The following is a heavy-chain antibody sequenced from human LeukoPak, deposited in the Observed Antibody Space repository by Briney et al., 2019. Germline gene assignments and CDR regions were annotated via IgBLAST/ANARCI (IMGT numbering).Heavy chain of an antibody. Sequence: PGRSLRLSFAASGFTFSSYGMHWVRQAPGKGLEWVAVIWYGGSNKYYADSVKGRFTISRDNSKNTLYLLMNSLRAEDTAVYYCAKDRRVRGVIHRGPTDYWGQGTLVTVSS. CDR2: IWYGGSNK. V-gene: IGHV3-30*18. CDR1: GFTFSSYG. D-gene: IGHD3-10*01. J-gene: IGHJ4*02. CDR3: AKDRRVRGVIHRGPTDY.